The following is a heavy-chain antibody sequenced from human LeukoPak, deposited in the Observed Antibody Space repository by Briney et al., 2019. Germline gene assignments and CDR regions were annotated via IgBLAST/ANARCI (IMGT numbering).Heavy chain of an antibody. V-gene: IGHV3-30*02. D-gene: IGHD6-19*01. CDR3: AKDVSSGWRGYFDY. Sequence: GGSLRLSCAASGFTFSSYGMHWVRQAPGKGLEWVANIKQDGSEKYYADSVKGRFTISRDNSKNTLYLQMNSLRAEDTAVYYCAKDVSSGWRGYFDYWGQGTLVTVSS. CDR2: IKQDGSEK. CDR1: GFTFSSYG. J-gene: IGHJ4*02.